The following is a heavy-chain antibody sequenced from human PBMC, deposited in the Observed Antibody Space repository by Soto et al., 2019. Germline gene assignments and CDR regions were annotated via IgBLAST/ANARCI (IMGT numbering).Heavy chain of an antibody. Sequence: PSETLSLTCTVSGGSISSYYWSWIRQPAGKGLEWIGRIYTSGSTNYNPSLKSRVTMSVDTSKNQFSLKLSSVTAAETAVYYCARVATVLRGAYYYYYGMDVWGQGTTVTVSS. D-gene: IGHD4-17*01. J-gene: IGHJ6*02. CDR1: GGSISSYY. CDR2: IYTSGST. CDR3: ARVATVLRGAYYYYYGMDV. V-gene: IGHV4-4*07.